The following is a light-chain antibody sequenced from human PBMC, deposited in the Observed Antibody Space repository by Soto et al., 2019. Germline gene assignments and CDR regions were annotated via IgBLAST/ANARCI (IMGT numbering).Light chain of an antibody. V-gene: IGLV2-11*01. Sequence: QSALTQPRSVSGSPGQSVTISCAGTSSDVGAYNWVSWYQQHPGKVPKLIIYDVSRRPSGVPDRFSGSKSGNTASLTISGLQADVEADYYCCSYAGSYTVVFGGGTKLTVL. CDR1: SSDVGAYNW. J-gene: IGLJ3*02. CDR3: CSYAGSYTVV. CDR2: DVS.